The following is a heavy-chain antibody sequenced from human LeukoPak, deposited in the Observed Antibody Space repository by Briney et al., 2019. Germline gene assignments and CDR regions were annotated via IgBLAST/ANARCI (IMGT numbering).Heavy chain of an antibody. Sequence: ASVKVSCKTSGYNMTGYYMHWVRQAPGQGLEWMGCINPNSGGIKYSQKFQGRVTMTRVASISTAYMELSSLRSDDTAVYYCARGDDDFWTGYRYCDYWGQGTLVTVSS. J-gene: IGHJ4*02. CDR2: INPNSGGI. D-gene: IGHD3/OR15-3a*01. CDR3: ARGDDDFWTGYRYCDY. V-gene: IGHV1-2*02. CDR1: GYNMTGYY.